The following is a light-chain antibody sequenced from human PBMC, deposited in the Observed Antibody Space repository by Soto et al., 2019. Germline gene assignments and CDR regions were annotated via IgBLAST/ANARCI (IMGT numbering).Light chain of an antibody. V-gene: IGKV3-20*01. CDR3: QQYGSLPYT. CDR1: QSLSTTD. J-gene: IGKJ5*01. Sequence: EIVLTQSPGTLSLSPGKRATLSCRASQSLSTTDLVWYQHKSGQPPRLVIHGTFSTASGIPARFSGSGSGTGFTLTVSRLVPEDSAVYYYQQYGSLPYTFGRGTRLEIQ. CDR2: GTF.